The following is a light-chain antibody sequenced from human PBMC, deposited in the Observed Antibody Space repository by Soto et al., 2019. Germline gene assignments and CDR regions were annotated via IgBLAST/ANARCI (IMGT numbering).Light chain of an antibody. J-gene: IGKJ4*01. Sequence: EIVMTQSPATLSVSPGERVTLFCRASQSIYEKLAWYQQKPSQTPRLVIYDTSTRATGTPGSFSGSGSGTEFTLTISSLQSEDFAVYYCQQYNRWPLTFGGGTKVEIK. V-gene: IGKV3-15*01. CDR1: QSIYEK. CDR2: DTS. CDR3: QQYNRWPLT.